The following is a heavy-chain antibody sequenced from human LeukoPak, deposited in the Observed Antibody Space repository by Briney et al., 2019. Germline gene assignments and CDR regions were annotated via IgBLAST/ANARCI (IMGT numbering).Heavy chain of an antibody. CDR1: GFTFSSLG. CDR3: SKKGQNEDYGKPD. Sequence: PGGSLRLSCAASGFTFSSLGMHWVRQAPGKGLEWVAYIRYDGGKESYSDSVKGRFTISRDNSRSTLYLQMNSLRAEDTAVYYCSKKGQNEDYGKPDWGQGTLVTVSS. D-gene: IGHD4-17*01. J-gene: IGHJ4*02. V-gene: IGHV3-30*02. CDR2: IRYDGGKE.